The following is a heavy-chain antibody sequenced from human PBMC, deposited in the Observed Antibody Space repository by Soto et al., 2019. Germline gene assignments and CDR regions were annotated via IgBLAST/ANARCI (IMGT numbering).Heavy chain of an antibody. V-gene: IGHV1-69*13. Sequence: ASVKVSCQASGGTFSSYASSWVRQAPGQGLEWMGGIIPIFGTANYAQKFQGRVTITADESTSPAYMELSSLRSEDTAVYYCARVAPLKIVGVVSAATYGMDVWGQGTTVTVCS. J-gene: IGHJ6*02. CDR2: IIPIFGTA. CDR3: ARVAPLKIVGVVSAATYGMDV. D-gene: IGHD3-3*01. CDR1: GGTFSSYA.